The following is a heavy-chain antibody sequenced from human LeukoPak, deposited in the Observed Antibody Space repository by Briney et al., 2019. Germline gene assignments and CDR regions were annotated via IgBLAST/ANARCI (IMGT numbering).Heavy chain of an antibody. J-gene: IGHJ5*02. D-gene: IGHD2-2*01. CDR1: GFTFSSYS. CDR3: VRDGPPRSPTSGWFDP. CDR2: VKQDGNEK. V-gene: IGHV3-7*01. Sequence: GGSLRLSCAASGFTFSSYSMNWVRQAPGKGLEWVANVKQDGNEKHYMDSVKGRFTISRDDAKNSLYLQMSSLTAEDTAVYYCVRDGPPRSPTSGWFDPWGQGTLVTVSS.